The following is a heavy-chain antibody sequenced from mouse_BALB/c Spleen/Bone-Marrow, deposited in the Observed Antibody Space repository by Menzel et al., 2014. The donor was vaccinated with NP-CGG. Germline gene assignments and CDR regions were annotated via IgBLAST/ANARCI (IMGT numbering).Heavy chain of an antibody. V-gene: IGHV14-3*02. CDR2: IDPANGNT. J-gene: IGHJ4*01. CDR1: GFNIKDTY. Sequence: EVQLQQSGAEPVKPGASVKLSCTASGFNIKDTYMHWVKQRPEQGLEWIGRIDPANGNTKYDPKFQGKATITADTSSNTAYLQLSSLTSEDTAVFFCARGEDCARDNGGKEPPVPVS. CDR3: ARGEDCARDN.